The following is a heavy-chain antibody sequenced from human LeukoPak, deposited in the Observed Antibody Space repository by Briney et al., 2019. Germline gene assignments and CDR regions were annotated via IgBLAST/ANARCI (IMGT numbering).Heavy chain of an antibody. D-gene: IGHD3-3*01. CDR1: GYTFTGYY. V-gene: IGHV1-2*02. CDR3: ASLPDYFWSGSHFDY. J-gene: IGHJ4*02. Sequence: ASVKVSCKASGYTFTGYYMHWVQQAPGQGLEWMGWINPNSGGTNYAQKFQGRVTMTRETSISTAYMELSRLRSGDTSVYYCASLPDYFWSGSHFDYWGQGTLVTVSS. CDR2: INPNSGGT.